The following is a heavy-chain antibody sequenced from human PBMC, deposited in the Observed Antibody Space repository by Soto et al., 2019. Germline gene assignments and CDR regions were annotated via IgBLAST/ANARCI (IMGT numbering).Heavy chain of an antibody. D-gene: IGHD3-22*01. CDR3: AKGGGYYYYSSGYGWFDP. CDR1: GFTFSSYA. Sequence: PGGSLRLSXAASGFTFSSYAMSWVRQAPGKGLEWVSAISGSGGSTYYADSVKGRFTISRDNSKNTLYLQMNSLRAEDTAVYYCAKGGGYYYYSSGYGWFDPWGQGTLVTVSS. J-gene: IGHJ5*02. V-gene: IGHV3-23*01. CDR2: ISGSGGST.